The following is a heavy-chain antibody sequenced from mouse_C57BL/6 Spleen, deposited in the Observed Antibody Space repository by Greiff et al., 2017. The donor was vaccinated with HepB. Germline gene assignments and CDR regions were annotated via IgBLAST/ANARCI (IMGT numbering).Heavy chain of an antibody. Sequence: EVMLVESGEGLVKPGGSLKLSCAASGFTFSSYAMSWVRQTPEKRLEWVAYISSGGDYIYYADTVKGRFTISRDNARNTLYLQMSSLKSEDTAMYYCTRGGLLRYYFDYWGQGTTLTVSS. V-gene: IGHV5-9-1*02. D-gene: IGHD1-1*01. CDR2: ISSGGDYI. J-gene: IGHJ2*01. CDR1: GFTFSSYA. CDR3: TRGGLLRYYFDY.